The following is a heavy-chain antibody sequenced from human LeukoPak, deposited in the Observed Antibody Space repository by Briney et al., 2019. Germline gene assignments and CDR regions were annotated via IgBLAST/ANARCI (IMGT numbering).Heavy chain of an antibody. Sequence: GGSLRLSCAASGFTFSTYWMSWVRQAPPGSREGAGVGGQHKEDGSEKYYVDSVKGRLTISRDNAKNSLYLQMNSQRAEDTAVYFCARQRDDSWSDTRDYMDVWGKGTTVTVSS. V-gene: IGHV3-7*01. CDR2: KEDGSEK. D-gene: IGHD3-3*01. CDR1: GFTFSTYW. J-gene: IGHJ6*03. CDR3: ARQRDDSWSDTRDYMDV.